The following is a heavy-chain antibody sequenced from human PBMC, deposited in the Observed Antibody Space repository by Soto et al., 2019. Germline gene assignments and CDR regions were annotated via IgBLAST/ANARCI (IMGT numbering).Heavy chain of an antibody. Sequence: TSETLSLTCTVSGGSISSGDYYWSWIRQPPGKGLEWIGYIYYSGSTYYNPSLKSRVTISVDTSKNQFSLKLSSVTAADTAVYYCARVGYSYVYYFDYWGQGTLVTVSS. CDR1: GGSISSGDYY. CDR2: IYYSGST. V-gene: IGHV4-30-4*01. J-gene: IGHJ4*02. D-gene: IGHD5-18*01. CDR3: ARVGYSYVYYFDY.